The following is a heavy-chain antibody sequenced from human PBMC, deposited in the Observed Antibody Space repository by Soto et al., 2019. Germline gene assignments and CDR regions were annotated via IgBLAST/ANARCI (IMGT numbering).Heavy chain of an antibody. D-gene: IGHD1-26*01. CDR2: IHYTGST. CDR3: TKEEGGPKLREYFQH. V-gene: IGHV4-4*02. J-gene: IGHJ1*01. CDR1: GGSLNTNNW. Sequence: QVQLQESGPGLVKPSGTLSLTCVVSGGSLNTNNWRSWVRQPPGEGLEWIGEIHYTGSTNYNPSLMSRLTILVDTSRNQFSLKLTSVTAADTAVYYCTKEEGGPKLREYFQHWGQGTLVTVSS.